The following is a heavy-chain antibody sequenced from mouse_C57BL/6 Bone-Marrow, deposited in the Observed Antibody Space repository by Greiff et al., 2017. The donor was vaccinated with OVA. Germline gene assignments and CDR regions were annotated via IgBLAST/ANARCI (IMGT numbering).Heavy chain of an antibody. D-gene: IGHD1-1*01. CDR1: GFTFSDYG. J-gene: IGHJ2*01. CDR2: ISSGSSTI. V-gene: IGHV5-17*01. Sequence: EVKLVESGGGLVKPGGSLKLSCAASGFTFSDYGMHWVRQAPEKGLEWVAYISSGSSTIYYADTVKGRFTISRDNAKNTLFLQMTSLRSEDTAMYYCASPSGSGYFDYWGQGTTLTVSS. CDR3: ASPSGSGYFDY.